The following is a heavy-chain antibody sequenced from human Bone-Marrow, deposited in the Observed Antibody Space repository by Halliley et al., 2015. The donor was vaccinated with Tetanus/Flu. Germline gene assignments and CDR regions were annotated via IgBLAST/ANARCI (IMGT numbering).Heavy chain of an antibody. D-gene: IGHD3-10*01. CDR3: ARHGRPRGLDP. CDR2: ISYPGKA. V-gene: IGHV4-39*01. J-gene: IGHJ5*02. Sequence: LEWIGTISYPGKALCNPALKGRVPLSVDTSKQQLSLSLKSVSGADTAVYFCARHGRPRGLDPWGQGTLVTVSS.